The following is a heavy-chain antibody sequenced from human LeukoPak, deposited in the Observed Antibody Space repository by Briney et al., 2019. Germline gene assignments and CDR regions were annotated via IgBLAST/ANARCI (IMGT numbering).Heavy chain of an antibody. Sequence: SETLSLTCTVSGGSISSGGYYWSWIRQPPGKGLEWIGYIYHSGSTYYNPSLKSRVTISVDRSKNQFSLKLSSVTAADTAVYYCARDEGGLEAFDYWGQGTLVTVSS. V-gene: IGHV4-30-2*01. CDR3: ARDEGGLEAFDY. J-gene: IGHJ4*02. CDR1: GGSISSGGYY. D-gene: IGHD5-12*01. CDR2: IYHSGST.